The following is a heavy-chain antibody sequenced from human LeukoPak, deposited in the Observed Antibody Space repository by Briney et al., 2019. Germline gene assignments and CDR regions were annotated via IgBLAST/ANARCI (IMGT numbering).Heavy chain of an antibody. CDR2: IIPIFGTA. D-gene: IGHD3-16*02. Sequence: SVKVSCKASGGTFSSYAISWVRQAPGQGLEWMGGIIPIFGTANYAQKFEGRVTITADESTSTAYMELSSLRSEDTAVYYCARDFSGDYVWGSYRYNWFDPWGQGTLVTVSS. CDR3: ARDFSGDYVWGSYRYNWFDP. V-gene: IGHV1-69*13. J-gene: IGHJ5*02. CDR1: GGTFSSYA.